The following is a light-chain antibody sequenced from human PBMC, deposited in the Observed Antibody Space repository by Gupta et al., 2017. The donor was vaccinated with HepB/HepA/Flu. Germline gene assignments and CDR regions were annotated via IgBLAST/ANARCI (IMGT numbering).Light chain of an antibody. CDR3: QQRNNWPLT. J-gene: IGKJ4*01. Sequence: EIVSTQSPVTLSLSPGERATLSCRASQSVSRYLAWYQQKPGQPPSLLVFDASNRATGVPARFSGSGPGTDITLTISSLEPEDFAVYYCQQRNNWPLTFGGGTRVEIK. CDR1: QSVSRY. V-gene: IGKV3D-11*02. CDR2: DAS.